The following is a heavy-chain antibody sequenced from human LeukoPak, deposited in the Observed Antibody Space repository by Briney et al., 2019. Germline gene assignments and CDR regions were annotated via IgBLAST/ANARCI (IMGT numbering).Heavy chain of an antibody. CDR2: IWYDGSNK. D-gene: IGHD2-15*01. CDR3: ARDRLTYVVVDRYYFDY. CDR1: GFTFSSYG. V-gene: IGHV3-33*01. Sequence: PGGSLRLSCAASGFTFSSYGMHWVRQAPGKGLEWVAVIWYDGSNKYYADSVKGRFTISRDNSKNTLYLQMNSLRAEDTAVYYCARDRLTYVVVDRYYFDYWGQGTLVTVSS. J-gene: IGHJ4*02.